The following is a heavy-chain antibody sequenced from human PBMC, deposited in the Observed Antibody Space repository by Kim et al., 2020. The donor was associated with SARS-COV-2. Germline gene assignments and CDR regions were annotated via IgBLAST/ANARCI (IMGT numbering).Heavy chain of an antibody. D-gene: IGHD6-13*01. CDR3: AKDMGYSSSWYGTFISPPMDL. CDR2: ISWNSGSI. J-gene: IGHJ6*03. V-gene: IGHV3-9*01. CDR1: GFTFDDYA. Sequence: GGSLRLSCAASGFTFDDYAMHWVRQAPGKGLEWVSGISWNSGSIGYADSVKGRFTISRDNAKNSLYLHMNSLRAEDTALYYCAKDMGYSSSWYGTFISPPMDLWSEVTRVTVAS.